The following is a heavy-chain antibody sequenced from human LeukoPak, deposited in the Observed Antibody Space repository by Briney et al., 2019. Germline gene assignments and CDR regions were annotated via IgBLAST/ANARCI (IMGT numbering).Heavy chain of an antibody. CDR1: GFTFSDYA. CDR3: AKAGAYYYYGMDV. Sequence: GGSLRLSWAAPGFTFSDYAIHWVRQAPGKGLEWVALISYDGSNSYYADSVKGRFTISRDNSKNTLYLQMNSLRAEDTAVYYCAKAGAYYYYGMDVWGQGTTVTVSS. V-gene: IGHV3-30-3*01. J-gene: IGHJ6*02. CDR2: ISYDGSNS. D-gene: IGHD7-27*01.